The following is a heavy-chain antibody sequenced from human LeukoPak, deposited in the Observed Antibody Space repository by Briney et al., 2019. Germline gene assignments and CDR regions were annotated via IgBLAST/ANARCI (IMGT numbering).Heavy chain of an antibody. D-gene: IGHD5-12*01. J-gene: IGHJ5*02. Sequence: ASVTVSCKASGGSLSSYPISWVRQAPGQGLEWMGRIIPVVGLINYAQKFQGRVTLTADMSTTTVYMELNSLTSDDTAVYYCARPSVAWFDPWGQGTLVTVSS. CDR3: ARPSVAWFDP. V-gene: IGHV1-69*02. CDR2: IIPVVGLI. CDR1: GGSLSSYP.